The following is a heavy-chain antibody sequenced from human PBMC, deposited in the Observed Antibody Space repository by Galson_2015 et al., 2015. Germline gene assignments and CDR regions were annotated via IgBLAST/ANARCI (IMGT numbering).Heavy chain of an antibody. V-gene: IGHV2-70*01. CDR3: ARTTAAAGNGGAFDI. CDR2: LDWGGNK. D-gene: IGHD6-13*01. CDR1: GVSPRTPGMR. Sequence: PGLGKPPQPLTLACTFSGVSPRTPGMRGGWIRQPPGKALEGLATLDWGGNKYYSTSLRTRLTISKDTSKNQVVLTMTNMDPVDTATYYCARTTAAAGNGGAFDIWGQGTMVTVSS. J-gene: IGHJ3*02.